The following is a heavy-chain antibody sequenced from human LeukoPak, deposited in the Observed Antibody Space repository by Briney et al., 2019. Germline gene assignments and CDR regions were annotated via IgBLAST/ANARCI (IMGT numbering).Heavy chain of an antibody. J-gene: IGHJ5*02. CDR2: INPNSGGT. V-gene: IGHV1-2*02. CDR1: GYSFTGYY. CDR3: ARDWGSGWILNWFDP. Sequence: ASVKVSCKASGYSFTGYYMHWVRQAPGQGLEWMGWINPNSGGTNYAQKFQGRVTMTRDTSISTAYMELSSLRSDDTAVYYCARDWGSGWILNWFDPWGQGTLVTVSS. D-gene: IGHD6-19*01.